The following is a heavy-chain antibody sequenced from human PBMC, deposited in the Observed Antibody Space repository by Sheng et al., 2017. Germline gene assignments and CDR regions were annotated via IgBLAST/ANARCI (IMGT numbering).Heavy chain of an antibody. Sequence: QVQLVQSGAEVKKPGSSVKVSCKASGGTFSSYAISWVRQAPGQGLEWMGGIIPIFGTANYAQKFQGRVTITTDESTSTAYMELSSLRSEDTAVYYCARDSCPSNRYCSSTDGRFDPWGQGTLVTVSS. CDR3: ARDSCPSNRYCSSTDGRFDP. D-gene: IGHD2-2*01. V-gene: IGHV1-69*05. CDR1: GGTFSSYA. J-gene: IGHJ5*02. CDR2: IIPIFGTA.